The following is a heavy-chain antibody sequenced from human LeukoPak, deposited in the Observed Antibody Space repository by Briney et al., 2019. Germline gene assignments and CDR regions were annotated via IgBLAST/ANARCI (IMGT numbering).Heavy chain of an antibody. CDR2: IYYSGST. J-gene: IGHJ6*02. CDR3: ARETRGGNFPNYYYYGIDV. V-gene: IGHV4-59*01. D-gene: IGHD4-23*01. CDR1: GGSISSYY. Sequence: PSETLSLTCTVSGGSISSYYWSWIRQPPGKGLEWIGYIYYSGSTNYNPSLKSRVTISVDTSKNQFSLKLSSVTAADTAVYYCARETRGGNFPNYYYYGIDVWGQGTTVTVSS.